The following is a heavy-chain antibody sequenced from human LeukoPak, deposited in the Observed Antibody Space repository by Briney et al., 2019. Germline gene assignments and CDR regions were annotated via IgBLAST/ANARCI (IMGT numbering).Heavy chain of an antibody. J-gene: IGHJ4*02. V-gene: IGHV3-21*01. CDR2: ISSSSYI. CDR3: ARDLGGMVRGVIIDY. D-gene: IGHD3-10*01. CDR1: GFTFSSYS. Sequence: GGSLRLSCAASGFTFSSYSMNWVRQAPGKGLEWVSSISSSSYIYYADSVKGRFTISRDNAKNSLYLQMNSLRAEDTAVYYCARDLGGMVRGVIIDYWGQGTLVTVSS.